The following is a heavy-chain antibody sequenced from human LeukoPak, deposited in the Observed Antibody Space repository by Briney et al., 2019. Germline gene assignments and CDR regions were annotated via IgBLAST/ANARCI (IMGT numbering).Heavy chain of an antibody. CDR1: GGSISSGGYS. CDR2: IYHSGST. V-gene: IGHV4-30-2*01. CDR3: ARGGVGDDAFDI. Sequence: SQTLSLTCAVSGGSISSGGYSWSWIRQPPGKGLEWIGYIYHSGSTYYNPSLKSRVTISVDRSKNQFSLKLGSVTAADTAVYYCARGGVGDDAFDIWGQGTMVTVSS. J-gene: IGHJ3*02. D-gene: IGHD3-10*01.